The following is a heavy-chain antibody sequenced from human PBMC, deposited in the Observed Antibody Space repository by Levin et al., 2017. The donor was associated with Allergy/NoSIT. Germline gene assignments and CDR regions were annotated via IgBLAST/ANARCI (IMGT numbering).Heavy chain of an antibody. CDR3: ARHPYRSRLYSSGSIRGWS. CDR2: INHSGST. V-gene: IGHV4-34*01. J-gene: IGHJ5*02. Sequence: PSETLSLTCAVYGESFSGYYWSWIRQPPGKGLEWIGEINHSGSTYYNLSLESRVTISLDTSKNQFSLKLSSVTAADTAVYYCARHPYRSRLYSSGSIRGWSWGQGTLVTVSS. D-gene: IGHD6-19*01. CDR1: GESFSGYY.